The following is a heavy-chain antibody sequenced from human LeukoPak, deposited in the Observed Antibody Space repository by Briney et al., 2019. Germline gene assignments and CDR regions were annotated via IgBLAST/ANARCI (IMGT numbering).Heavy chain of an antibody. V-gene: IGHV3-11*06. D-gene: IGHD2-2*01. Sequence: GGSLRLSCAASGFTFSDYYMSWIRQAPGKGLEWVPYISSSSSYTNYADSVKGRFTISRDNAKNSLYLQMNSLRAEDTAVYYCARLGPAAFDYWGQGTLVTVSS. J-gene: IGHJ4*02. CDR2: ISSSSSYT. CDR1: GFTFSDYY. CDR3: ARLGPAAFDY.